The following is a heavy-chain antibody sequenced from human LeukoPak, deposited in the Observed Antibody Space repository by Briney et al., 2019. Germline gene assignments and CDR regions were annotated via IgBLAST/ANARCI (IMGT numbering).Heavy chain of an antibody. Sequence: GGSLRLSCAASGSTVSSNYMNWVHQAPGKGLEWVSVIYGGGNIYYADSVKGRFTISRDNSKNTLYLQMNSLRAEDAAVYYCARGAGYNYPYYFDYWGQGTLVTVSS. V-gene: IGHV3-53*01. D-gene: IGHD5-24*01. CDR2: IYGGGNI. CDR3: ARGAGYNYPYYFDY. J-gene: IGHJ4*02. CDR1: GSTVSSNY.